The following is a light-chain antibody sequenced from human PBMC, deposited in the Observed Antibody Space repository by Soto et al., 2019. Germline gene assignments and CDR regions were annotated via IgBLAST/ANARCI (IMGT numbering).Light chain of an antibody. CDR2: AAS. V-gene: IGKV1D-12*01. CDR1: QGISTW. J-gene: IGKJ4*01. Sequence: DIQMTQSPASVSASVGDRVTITCRASQGISTWLAWFQQKPGKAPKLLIAAASKLQSGVPSRFIGSGSGTDFTLTINSLQPEDFATYYCQQTNSFPLTFGGGTKVDIK. CDR3: QQTNSFPLT.